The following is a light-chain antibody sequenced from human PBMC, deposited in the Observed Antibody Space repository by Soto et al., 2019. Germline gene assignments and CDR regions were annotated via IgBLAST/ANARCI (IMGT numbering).Light chain of an antibody. CDR2: GNN. CDR1: SSNIGAGYD. V-gene: IGLV1-40*01. Sequence: QSVLTQPPSVSGAPGQRVTISCSGTSSNIGAGYDVHWYHQVPGTAPKLLIYGNNNRPSGVPDRFSGSRSGTSASLAITGLQAADEGDYSCQSFDTNLRGPVFGGGTKLTVL. CDR3: QSFDTNLRGPV. J-gene: IGLJ3*02.